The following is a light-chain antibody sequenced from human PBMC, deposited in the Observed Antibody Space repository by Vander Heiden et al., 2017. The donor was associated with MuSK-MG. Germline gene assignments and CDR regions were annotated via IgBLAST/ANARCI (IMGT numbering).Light chain of an antibody. CDR3: TSYSGSTHLV. J-gene: IGLJ2*01. Sequence: QSALTQPPSASGSPGQSVTISCTGTSSDVGGYTAVSWYQQHPATAPILMFDEVTKRPSGVPDRFAGSYSGTTAFPTVSGLQAADDAHYYCTSYSGSTHLVIGGGTKLTVL. CDR2: EVT. V-gene: IGLV2-8*01. CDR1: SSDVGGYTA.